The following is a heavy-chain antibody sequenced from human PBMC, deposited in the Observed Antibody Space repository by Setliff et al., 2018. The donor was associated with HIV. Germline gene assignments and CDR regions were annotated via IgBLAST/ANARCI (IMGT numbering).Heavy chain of an antibody. CDR1: GFTFGDYA. J-gene: IGHJ4*02. Sequence: GESLRLSCTASGFTFGDYAMSWFRQAPGKGLEWVGFIRSKAYGGTTEYAASVKGRFTISRDDSKSIAYLQMNGLKTEDTAVYYCTRGRYCSGGSCYGHFDYWGQGTLVTVSS. V-gene: IGHV3-49*03. CDR2: IRSKAYGGTT. CDR3: TRGRYCSGGSCYGHFDY. D-gene: IGHD2-15*01.